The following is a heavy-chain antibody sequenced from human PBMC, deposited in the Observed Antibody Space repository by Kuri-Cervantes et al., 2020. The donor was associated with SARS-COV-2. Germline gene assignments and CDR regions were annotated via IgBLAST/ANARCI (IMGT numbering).Heavy chain of an antibody. V-gene: IGHV3-30*18. CDR1: DYTFTNYG. CDR3: AQDVQYCTKTSCSHYDYYGMDV. CDR2: ISFDGSKR. D-gene: IGHD2-8*01. Sequence: LSLTCAASDYTFTNYGTHWVRQAPGEGLEWVAVISFDGSKRYFGDSVKGRFTISRDNSNNTLYLQMNSLRPEDTAVYYCAQDVQYCTKTSCSHYDYYGMDVWGQGTTVTDSS. J-gene: IGHJ6*02.